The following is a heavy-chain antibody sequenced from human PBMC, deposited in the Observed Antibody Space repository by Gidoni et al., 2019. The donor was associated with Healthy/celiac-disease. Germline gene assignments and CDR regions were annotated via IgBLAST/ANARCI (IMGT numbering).Heavy chain of an antibody. CDR3: TTSRGSPAAIPVARYYYYGMDV. CDR2: IKSKTDGGTT. CDR1: GFTFSNAW. D-gene: IGHD2-2*02. Sequence: EVQLVESGGGLVKPGGSLRLSCAASGFTFSNAWMSWVRQAPGKGLEWVGRIKSKTDGGTTDYAAPVKGRFTISRDDSKNTLYLQMNSLKTEDTAVYYCTTSRGSPAAIPVARYYYYGMDVWGQGTTVTVSS. V-gene: IGHV3-15*01. J-gene: IGHJ6*02.